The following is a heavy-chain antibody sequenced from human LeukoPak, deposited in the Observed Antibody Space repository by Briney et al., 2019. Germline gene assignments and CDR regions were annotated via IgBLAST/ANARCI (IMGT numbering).Heavy chain of an antibody. CDR2: IYYSGST. CDR3: ARVLVVVVVGRFDP. Sequence: PSETLSLTCTVSGGSISSSSYYWGWLRQPPGKGLEWIGSIYYSGSTYYNPSLKSRVTISVDTSKNQFSLKLSSVTAADTAVYYCARVLVVVVVGRFDPWGQGTLVTVSS. CDR1: GGSISSSSYY. D-gene: IGHD2-15*01. J-gene: IGHJ5*02. V-gene: IGHV4-39*07.